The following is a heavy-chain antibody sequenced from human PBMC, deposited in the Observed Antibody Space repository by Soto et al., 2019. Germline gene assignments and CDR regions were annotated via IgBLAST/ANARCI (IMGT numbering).Heavy chain of an antibody. J-gene: IGHJ5*02. D-gene: IGHD3-16*01. CDR2: ISFDGSTT. Sequence: QVELVESGGGVVQPGRSLRLSCAASGFTRNNYAMHWVRQAPGKGLEWVAVISFDGSTTYYADSVQGRFNISRDNSMNTLYLQMSSLRTVDTAVYYCARGGRSITVPFDPWGQGTLVTVSS. CDR1: GFTRNNYA. CDR3: ARGGRSITVPFDP. V-gene: IGHV3-30-3*01.